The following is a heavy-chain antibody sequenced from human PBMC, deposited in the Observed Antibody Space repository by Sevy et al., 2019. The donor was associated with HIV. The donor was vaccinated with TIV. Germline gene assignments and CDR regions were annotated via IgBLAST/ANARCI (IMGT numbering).Heavy chain of an antibody. CDR3: ARQYYYGSGSYPEYFQH. Sequence: SETLSLTCTVSGGSISSSSYYWGWIRQPPGKGLEWIGSIDYSGSTYYNPTLKSRVTISVDTSKNQFSLKLSSETAADTAVYYCARQYYYGSGSYPEYFQHWGQGTLVTVSS. D-gene: IGHD3-10*01. CDR2: IDYSGST. CDR1: GGSISSSSYY. V-gene: IGHV4-39*01. J-gene: IGHJ1*01.